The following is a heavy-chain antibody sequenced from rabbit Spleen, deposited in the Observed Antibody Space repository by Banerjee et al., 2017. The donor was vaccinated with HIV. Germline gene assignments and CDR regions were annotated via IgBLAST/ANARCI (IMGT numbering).Heavy chain of an antibody. V-gene: IGHV1S40*01. J-gene: IGHJ4*01. CDR1: GVSFSFSTY. CDR2: VDIGSSDFT. Sequence: VESGGDLVKPGSFLTLTCTASGVSFSFSTYMCWVRQAPGKGLEWIGCVDIGSSDFTYFASWAKGRFTISKASSTTVPLQMTSLTAADTATYFCARGSAAMTMVITGYYLSLWGPGTLVTVS. D-gene: IGHD2-1*01. CDR3: ARGSAAMTMVITGYYLSL.